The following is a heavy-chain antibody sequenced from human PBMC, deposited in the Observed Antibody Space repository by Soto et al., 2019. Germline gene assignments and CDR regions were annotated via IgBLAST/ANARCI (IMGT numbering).Heavy chain of an antibody. CDR1: GGSFSGFY. D-gene: IGHD3-22*01. V-gene: IGHV4-34*01. J-gene: IGHJ4*02. CDR2: INDSGTI. Sequence: PSETLSLTCAVYGGSFSGFYWTWMRQTPGKGLEWIGEINDSGTINYNPSLKNRVTISIDTSKNQFSLKLSSVTAADTAVYYCARGSYYYDSSGYYHYWGQGTLVTVSS. CDR3: ARGSYYYDSSGYYHY.